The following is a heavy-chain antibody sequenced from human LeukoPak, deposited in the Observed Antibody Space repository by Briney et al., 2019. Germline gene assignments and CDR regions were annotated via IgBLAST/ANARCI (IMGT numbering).Heavy chain of an antibody. J-gene: IGHJ5*02. D-gene: IGHD3-22*01. CDR3: ARERAYYYESSGYREIYNWFHP. CDR1: GGSISSYY. CDR2: ILYSGST. V-gene: IGHV4-59*12. Sequence: SGTLSLTCTVSGGSISSYYWSWIRQPPGKGLEWIGYILYSGSTIHNPSLKSRVIISVDTSKNQCSLKLRSVTAADTAVYYCARERAYYYESSGYREIYNWFHPWGQGTLVTVSS.